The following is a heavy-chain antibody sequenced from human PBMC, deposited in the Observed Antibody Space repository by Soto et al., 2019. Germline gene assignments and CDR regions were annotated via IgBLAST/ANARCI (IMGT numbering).Heavy chain of an antibody. CDR1: GDSISSHY. J-gene: IGHJ4*02. CDR2: FGST. D-gene: IGHD3-10*01. Sequence: QVQLQESGPGLVKPSETLSLTCTVSGDSISSHYWSWIRQPPGKGLEWIGFGSTKYNPSLKSRISISVDTSKHQFSLNLTSVTAGDTAVYYCGRVRTSASGSYYTLDYWGQGTLVTVSS. CDR3: GRVRTSASGSYYTLDY. V-gene: IGHV4-59*11.